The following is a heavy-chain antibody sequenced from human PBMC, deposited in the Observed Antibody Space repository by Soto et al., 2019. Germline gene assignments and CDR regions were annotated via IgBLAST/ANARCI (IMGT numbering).Heavy chain of an antibody. CDR3: AHRHELGSFDI. CDR1: RFSLSTRAVG. D-gene: IGHD1-26*01. Sequence: PTLVNPTQTLTLTCTFSRFSLSTRAVGVGWIRQPPGKALEWLALIYWNDDKRYSPSLKNRLTITKDTSKNHVVLTMTNMDPVDTATYYCAHRHELGSFDIWGQGTKVTVSS. CDR2: IYWNDDK. J-gene: IGHJ3*02. V-gene: IGHV2-5*01.